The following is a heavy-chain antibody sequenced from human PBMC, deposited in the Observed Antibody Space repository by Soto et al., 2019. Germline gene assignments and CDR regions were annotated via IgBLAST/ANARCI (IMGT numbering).Heavy chain of an antibody. D-gene: IGHD6-19*01. Sequence: ASVKVSCKASGYTFTSYDINCVQQATGQELECMGWTNPNSGNTGYAQKFQGRVTMTRNTSISTAYMELSSLRSEDTAVYYCARGWLVHYYYGMDVWGQGTTVTVSS. J-gene: IGHJ6*02. V-gene: IGHV1-8*01. CDR2: TNPNSGNT. CDR1: GYTFTSYD. CDR3: ARGWLVHYYYGMDV.